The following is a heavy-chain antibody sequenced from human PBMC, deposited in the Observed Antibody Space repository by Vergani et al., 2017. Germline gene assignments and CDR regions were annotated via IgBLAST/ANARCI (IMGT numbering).Heavy chain of an antibody. CDR1: GYTLTELS. D-gene: IGHD3-3*01. Sequence: QVQLVQSGAEVKKPGASVKVSCKVSGYTLTELSMHWVRQAPGXGLEWMGGFDPEDGETIYAQKFQGRVTMTEDTSTDTAYMELSSLRSEDTAVYYCATQRSTIFGVVIIRDWFDPWGQGTLVTVSS. J-gene: IGHJ5*02. CDR2: FDPEDGET. V-gene: IGHV1-24*01. CDR3: ATQRSTIFGVVIIRDWFDP.